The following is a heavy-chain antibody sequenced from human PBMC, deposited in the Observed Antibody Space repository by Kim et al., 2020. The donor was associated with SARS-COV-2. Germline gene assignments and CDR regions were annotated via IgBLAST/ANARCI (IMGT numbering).Heavy chain of an antibody. CDR3: ARDRKWANYDFWSGFVSDYFDY. CDR2: INWNGGST. J-gene: IGHJ4*02. CDR1: GFTFDDYG. V-gene: IGHV3-20*04. Sequence: GGSLRLSCAASGFTFDDYGMSWVRQAPGKGLEWVSGINWNGGSTGYADSVKGRFTISRDNAKNSLYLQMNSLRVEDTALYYCARDRKWANYDFWSGFVSDYFDYWCQGTLVTVSS. D-gene: IGHD3-3*01.